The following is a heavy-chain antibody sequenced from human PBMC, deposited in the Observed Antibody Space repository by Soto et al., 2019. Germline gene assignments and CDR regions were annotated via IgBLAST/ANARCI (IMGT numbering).Heavy chain of an antibody. CDR3: ARSRRDSFSLGRAFDI. CDR1: GFTFTSYA. V-gene: IGHV3-30*04. CDR2: ISYDGREI. J-gene: IGHJ3*02. D-gene: IGHD6-13*01. Sequence: QVQLVESGGGVVQPGRSLRLACAVSGFTFTSYAIQWVRQAPCKGLEWVAVISYDGREIYYADSVKGRFTISRDNSKNTLYLQMNSLRAEDTAVYYCARSRRDSFSLGRAFDIWGQGTMVTVSS.